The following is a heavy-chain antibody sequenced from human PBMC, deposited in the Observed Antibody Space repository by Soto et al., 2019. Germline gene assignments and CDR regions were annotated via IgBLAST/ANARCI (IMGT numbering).Heavy chain of an antibody. Sequence: GGSLRLSCAASGFTFSRFAFHWVRQAPGKGLEWMAVISYDGRNKNYADSVKGRFTVSRDNSKNTLFLQMNGLRGEDSAVYYSARPSGATIYFHGMDVWGQGTTVTVSS. CDR3: ARPSGATIYFHGMDV. V-gene: IGHV3-30*04. J-gene: IGHJ6*02. D-gene: IGHD1-26*01. CDR2: ISYDGRNK. CDR1: GFTFSRFA.